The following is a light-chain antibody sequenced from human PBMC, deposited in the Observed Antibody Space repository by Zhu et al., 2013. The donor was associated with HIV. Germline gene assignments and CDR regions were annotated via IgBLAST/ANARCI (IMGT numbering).Light chain of an antibody. V-gene: IGLV1-51*01. CDR2: DKN. CDR3: ATWDNSLSAVV. CDR1: SSNIGAGYD. Sequence: QSVLTQPPSVSGAPGQRVTISCTGSSSNIGAGYDVHWYQQLPGTAPKLLIYDKNNRPSEIPDRFSASKSGTSATLGITGLQTGDEADYYCATWDNSLSAVVFGGGTRLTVL. J-gene: IGLJ3*02.